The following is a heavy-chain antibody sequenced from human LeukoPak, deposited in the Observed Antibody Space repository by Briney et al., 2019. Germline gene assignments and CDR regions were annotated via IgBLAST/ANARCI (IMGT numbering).Heavy chain of an antibody. J-gene: IGHJ4*02. V-gene: IGHV3-53*01. CDR3: ARVSTTMTVVANFDS. CDR2: IYSGGTT. Sequence: AVSLSFSCSASGFTVSSYYMTRVRQAPGKGLKWVSIIYSGGTTYYADSVKGRFTISRDNSKNTLYLQVDSLRAEDTAMYYCARVSTTMTVVANFDSWGQGTLVTVSS. D-gene: IGHD3-22*01. CDR1: GFTVSSYY.